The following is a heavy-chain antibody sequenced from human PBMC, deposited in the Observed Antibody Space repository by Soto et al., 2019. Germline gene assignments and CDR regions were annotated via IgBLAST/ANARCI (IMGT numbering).Heavy chain of an antibody. V-gene: IGHV4-59*08. CDR1: GGSISSYY. CDR2: IYYTGTT. Sequence: SETLSLTCTVSGGSISSYYWSWIRQPPGKGLEWIGYIYYTGTTTYNPSLRSRVDIFIDASKSQFSLDLRSVTAADTAVYYCARLGGYYQAFDSWGHGALVTV. D-gene: IGHD3-22*01. CDR3: ARLGGYYQAFDS. J-gene: IGHJ4*01.